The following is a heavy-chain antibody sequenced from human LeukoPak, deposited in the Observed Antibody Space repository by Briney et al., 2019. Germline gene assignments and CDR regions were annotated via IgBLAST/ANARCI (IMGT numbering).Heavy chain of an antibody. CDR2: MFHSGDT. J-gene: IGHJ5*02. Sequence: PSETLSLTCTVSGYSLSSGFYWGWIRQPPGKGLEWIATMFHSGDTYYNPPLESRVTISMDTSKNQFSLRLNSVTAADTALYYCARFGTRDNCCHPGVDTWGQGTPVTVSS. V-gene: IGHV4-38-2*02. CDR1: GYSLSSGFY. CDR3: ARFGTRDNCCHPGVDT. D-gene: IGHD1-1*01.